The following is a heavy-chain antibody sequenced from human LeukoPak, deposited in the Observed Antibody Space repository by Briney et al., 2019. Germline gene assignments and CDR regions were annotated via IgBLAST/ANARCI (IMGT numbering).Heavy chain of an antibody. Sequence: PGRSLRLSCAASGFSFRCYAMHWVRQAPGKGLEWMAVISFNGGDEYYADSVKGRFTISRDNSKNTLYLHMNSLRAEDTALYYCARDDYYDSSGYYLPLDYWGQGTLVTVSS. V-gene: IGHV3-30*04. CDR1: GFSFRCYA. J-gene: IGHJ4*02. D-gene: IGHD3-22*01. CDR2: ISFNGGDE. CDR3: ARDDYYDSSGYYLPLDY.